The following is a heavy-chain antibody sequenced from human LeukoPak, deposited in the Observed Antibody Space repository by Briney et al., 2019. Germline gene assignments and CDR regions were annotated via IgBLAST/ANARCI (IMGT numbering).Heavy chain of an antibody. CDR2: IYYSGST. Sequence: SSETLSLTCAVYGGSFSGYYWRWIRQPPGKRLEWLGCIYYSGSTYYNTSLKSRVSIPVEPSKNQFSLKLRSVTAADTAVYYCARSEFYGDYGAGAFDIWGQGTMVTVSS. CDR1: GGSFSGYY. V-gene: IGHV4-34*01. CDR3: ARSEFYGDYGAGAFDI. J-gene: IGHJ3*02. D-gene: IGHD4-17*01.